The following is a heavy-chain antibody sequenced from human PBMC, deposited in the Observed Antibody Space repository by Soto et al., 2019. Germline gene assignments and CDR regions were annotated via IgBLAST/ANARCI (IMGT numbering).Heavy chain of an antibody. D-gene: IGHD1-26*01. Sequence: EVQLVESGGGLVQPGGSLRLSCAASGFTFSSYSMNWVRQAPGKGLEWVSYISSSSSTMYYADSVEGRFTISRDNAKNSLYLQMNSLRDEDTAVYYCARDGSGGGATRGRYYFGYWGQGTLVTVSS. CDR3: ARDGSGGGATRGRYYFGY. V-gene: IGHV3-48*02. J-gene: IGHJ4*02. CDR1: GFTFSSYS. CDR2: ISSSSSTM.